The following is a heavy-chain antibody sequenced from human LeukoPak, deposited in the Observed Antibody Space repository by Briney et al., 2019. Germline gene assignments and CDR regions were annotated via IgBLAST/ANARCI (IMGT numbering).Heavy chain of an antibody. CDR2: IYFSGST. CDR1: GGSISGYY. J-gene: IGHJ4*01. CDR3: ARHFPPYSARIYYFDY. D-gene: IGHD5-12*01. V-gene: IGHV4-59*08. Sequence: TSETLSVTCNDSGGSISGYYWSWIWQPPGEGLWWSGFIYFSGSTTYNPSPKCRVTISLDTSINQFSLMLTSVTAANTRVYYCARHFPPYSARIYYFDYWGQGTQVTVSS.